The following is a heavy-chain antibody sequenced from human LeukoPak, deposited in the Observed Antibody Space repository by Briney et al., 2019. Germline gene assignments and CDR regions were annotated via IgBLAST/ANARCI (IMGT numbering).Heavy chain of an antibody. CDR3: VRDHHWGFDS. CDR2: IRSRPSTI. J-gene: IGHJ4*02. V-gene: IGHV3-48*01. CDR1: GCTFSSYS. Sequence: PGGSLRLSCVASGCTFSSYSMNWVRQAPGKGLEWISYIRSRPSTIYYADSVKGRFTISRDDASNSQYLLMNSLRPEDTAVYYCVRDHHWGFDSWGQGTQVTVSS. D-gene: IGHD7-27*01.